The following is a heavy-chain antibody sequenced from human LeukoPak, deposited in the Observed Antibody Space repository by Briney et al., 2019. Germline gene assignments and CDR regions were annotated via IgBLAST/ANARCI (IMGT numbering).Heavy chain of an antibody. CDR2: IRYDGSNK. CDR3: ARDRLEAVTDDDYFDY. J-gene: IGHJ4*02. CDR1: GFTFSSYG. Sequence: GGSLRLSCAASGFTFSSYGMHWVRQAPGKGLEWVAFIRYDGSNKYYADSVKGRFTISRDNSKNTLYLQMNSLRAEDTAVYYCARDRLEAVTDDDYFDYWGRGTLVTVSS. V-gene: IGHV3-30*02. D-gene: IGHD2-21*02.